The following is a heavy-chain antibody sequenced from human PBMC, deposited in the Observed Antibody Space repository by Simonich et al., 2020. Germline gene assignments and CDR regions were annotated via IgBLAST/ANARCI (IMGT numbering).Heavy chain of an antibody. V-gene: IGHV1-18*01. CDR2: ISAKNGNT. J-gene: IGHJ4*02. D-gene: IGHD2-15*01. CDR1: GYTFTSYG. CDR3: ARASRGTWWYYYFDY. Sequence: QVQLVQSGAEVKKPGASVKVSCKASGYTFTSYGISWVRQAPGQGLEWMGWISAKNGNTNYAQKLQGRVTITTDTSTSTAYRELRSLRSDDTAVYYCARASRGTWWYYYFDYWGQGTLVTVSS.